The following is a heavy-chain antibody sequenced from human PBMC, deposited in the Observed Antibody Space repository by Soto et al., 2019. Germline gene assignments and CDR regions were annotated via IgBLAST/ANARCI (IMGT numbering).Heavy chain of an antibody. CDR2: FGSSGGGT. D-gene: IGHD3-22*01. CDR3: VKEGSYYDSSGYYYGWFDP. Sequence: PGESLKISCAASGFTFSSYAMSWVRQPPGKGLEFVSSFGSSGGGTYYADSVKGRFTISGDNSKNTLYLQMSSLRAEDTAVYYCVKEGSYYDSSGYYYGWFDPWGQGTLVTVSS. V-gene: IGHV3-23*01. CDR1: GFTFSSYA. J-gene: IGHJ5*02.